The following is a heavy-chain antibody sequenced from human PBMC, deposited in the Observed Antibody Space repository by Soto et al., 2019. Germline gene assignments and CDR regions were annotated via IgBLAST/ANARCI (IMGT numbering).Heavy chain of an antibody. CDR2: INSGGSNI. J-gene: IGHJ4*02. CDR3: ARDIRGAN. CDR1: GFTFTDHC. D-gene: IGHD3-10*01. V-gene: IGHV3-11*01. Sequence: QVQLVESGGGLVQPGGSLRLSCTASGFTFTDHCMTWIRQAPGKGLEWVSYINSGGSNIYYADSVRGRFTTSRDNAKNSVYLQMSSLRAEDTAIYYCARDIRGANWGQGTLVIVSS.